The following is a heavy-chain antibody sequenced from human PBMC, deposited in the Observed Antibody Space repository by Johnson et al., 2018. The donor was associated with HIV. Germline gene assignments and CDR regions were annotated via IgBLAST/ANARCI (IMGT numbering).Heavy chain of an antibody. D-gene: IGHD4-23*01. J-gene: IGHJ3*02. Sequence: VQLVESGGGLVQPGGSLRLSCAVSGFTFSSYWMTWVRQAPGKGLEWVANIKQDGSENYYVDSVKGRFTISRDNAKNSLYLQMNSLRGEDTAVYYCAKSKLPDLVLDIWGQGTVVTVSS. V-gene: IGHV3-7*02. CDR3: AKSKLPDLVLDI. CDR1: GFTFSSYW. CDR2: IKQDGSEN.